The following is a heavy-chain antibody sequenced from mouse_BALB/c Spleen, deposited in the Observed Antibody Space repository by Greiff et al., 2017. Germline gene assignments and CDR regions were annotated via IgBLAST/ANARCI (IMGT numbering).Heavy chain of an antibody. Sequence: EVNLVESGGGLVQPGGSRKLSCAASGFTFSSFGMHWVRQAPEKGLEWVAYISSGSSTIYYADTVKGRFTISRDNPKNTLFLQMTSLRSEDTAMYYCARSGYYGNYVPYAMDYWGQGTSVTVSS. CDR2: ISSGSSTI. J-gene: IGHJ4*01. D-gene: IGHD2-1*01. CDR3: ARSGYYGNYVPYAMDY. CDR1: GFTFSSFG. V-gene: IGHV5-17*02.